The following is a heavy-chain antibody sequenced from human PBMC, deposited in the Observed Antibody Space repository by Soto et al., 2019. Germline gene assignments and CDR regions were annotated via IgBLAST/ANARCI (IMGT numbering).Heavy chain of an antibody. J-gene: IGHJ4*02. Sequence: DVVLVNSGGGFVRPGESLRLSCGASGFRFTSFGMNWVRQGPGKGLEWLSYISGLSATTYYADSVRGRFTVSRDNDMNFRVFQPNNPRGRGTGVLYCTRGGAARPDYWGQGSRVVVSS. V-gene: IGHV3-48*04. CDR1: GFRFTSFG. CDR2: ISGLSATT. D-gene: IGHD2-15*01. CDR3: TRGGAARPDY.